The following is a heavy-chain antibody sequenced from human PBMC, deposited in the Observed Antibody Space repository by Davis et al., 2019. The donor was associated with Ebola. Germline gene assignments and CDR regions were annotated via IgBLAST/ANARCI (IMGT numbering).Heavy chain of an antibody. CDR3: TAAADSGSDY. Sequence: GESLKISCAASGFTFSGSAMHWVRQASGKGLEWVGRIRSKANSYATAYTASVKGRFTISRDDSKNTAYLQMNSLKTEDTDVYYCTAAADSGSDYWGQGTLVTVSS. CDR2: IRSKANSYAT. J-gene: IGHJ4*02. CDR1: GFTFSGSA. V-gene: IGHV3-73*01. D-gene: IGHD6-13*01.